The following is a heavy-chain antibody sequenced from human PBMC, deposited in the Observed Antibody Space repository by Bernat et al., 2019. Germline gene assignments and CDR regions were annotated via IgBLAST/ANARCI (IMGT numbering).Heavy chain of an antibody. CDR3: ARPNDYGDYEGDY. D-gene: IGHD4-17*01. J-gene: IGHJ4*02. CDR2: ISSSSSYT. Sequence: EVQLVESGGGLVKPGGSLRLSCAASGFTFSSYSMNWVRQAPGKGLEWVSSISSSSSYTNYADSVKGRFTISRDNAKNSLYLQMNSLRAEDTAVYYCARPNDYGDYEGDYWGQGTLVTVSS. CDR1: GFTFSSYS. V-gene: IGHV3-21*01.